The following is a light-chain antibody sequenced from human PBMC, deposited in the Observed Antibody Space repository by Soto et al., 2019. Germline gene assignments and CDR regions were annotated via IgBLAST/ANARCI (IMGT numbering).Light chain of an antibody. CDR1: SSDVGGYNY. CDR2: EVS. Sequence: QSALTQPASVSGSPGQSITISCTGTSSDVGGYNYVSWFQHHPGKAPKLMIYEVSNRPSGVSNRFSGSKSGNTASLTISGLQAEDEADYYCSSYTSSSTHVVFVGGTKVTVL. V-gene: IGLV2-14*01. J-gene: IGLJ2*01. CDR3: SSYTSSSTHVV.